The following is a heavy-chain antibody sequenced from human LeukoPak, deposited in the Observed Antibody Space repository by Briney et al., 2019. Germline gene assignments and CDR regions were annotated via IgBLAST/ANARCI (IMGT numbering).Heavy chain of an antibody. J-gene: IGHJ6*02. CDR1: GYTFTSYG. V-gene: IGHV1-18*01. D-gene: IGHD1-20*01. CDR3: ATDPPSYNWNELTFYGMDV. Sequence: PVASVKVSCKASGYTFTSYGISWVRQAPGQGLEWMGWISAYNGNTNYAQKLQGRVTMTTDTSTSTAYMELSSLRSEDTAVYYCATDPPSYNWNELTFYGMDVWGQGTTVTVSS. CDR2: ISAYNGNT.